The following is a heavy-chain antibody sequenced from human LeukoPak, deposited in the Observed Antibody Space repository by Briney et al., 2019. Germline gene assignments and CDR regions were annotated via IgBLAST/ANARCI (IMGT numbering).Heavy chain of an antibody. CDR1: GFTFSSYA. CDR3: ARMGAIPLDY. J-gene: IGHJ4*02. V-gene: IGHV3-30-3*01. Sequence: PGRSLRLSCAASGFTFSSYAMHWVRQAPGKGLEWVAAISYDGSNKYYADSVKGRFTISRDNSKNTLYLQVNSLRAEDTAVYYCARMGAIPLDYWGQGTLVTVSS. D-gene: IGHD1-26*01. CDR2: ISYDGSNK.